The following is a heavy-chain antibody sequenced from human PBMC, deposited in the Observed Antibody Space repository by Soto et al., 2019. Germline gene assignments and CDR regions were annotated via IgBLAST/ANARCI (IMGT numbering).Heavy chain of an antibody. CDR1: GFTFSSYA. V-gene: IGHV3-23*01. D-gene: IGHD3-3*01. CDR2: ISGSGGST. CDR3: AKVAEDYDFWSGYYWSQNYFDY. Sequence: LRLSCAASGFTFSSYAMSWVRQAPGKGLEWVSAISGSGGSTYYADSVKGRFTISRDNSKNTLYLQMNSPRAEDTAVYYCAKVAEDYDFWSGYYWSQNYFDYWGQGTQVTVSS. J-gene: IGHJ4*02.